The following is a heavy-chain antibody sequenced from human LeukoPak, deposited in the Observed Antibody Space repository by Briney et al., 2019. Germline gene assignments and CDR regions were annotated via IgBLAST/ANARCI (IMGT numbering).Heavy chain of an antibody. CDR2: INWNGGST. D-gene: IGHD3-10*01. V-gene: IGHV3-20*04. Sequence: PGGSLRLSCAASGFTSDDYGMSWVRQAPGKGLEWVSGINWNGGSTGYADSVKGRFTISRDNAKNSLYLQMNSLRAEDTALYYCARDSHTYYYGSGSYVAFDIWGQGTMVTVSS. J-gene: IGHJ3*02. CDR3: ARDSHTYYYGSGSYVAFDI. CDR1: GFTSDDYG.